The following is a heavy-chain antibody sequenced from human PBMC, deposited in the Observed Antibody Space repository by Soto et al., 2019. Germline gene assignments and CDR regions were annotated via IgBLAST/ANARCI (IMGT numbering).Heavy chain of an antibody. CDR3: ALSGYCSSTSCFHFDY. Sequence: QITLKASGPTLVKPTQTLTLTCTFSGFSLSTSGVGVGWIRQPQGKALEWLALIYWDDDKRYSPSLKSRLTITTDTSKNQVVLTMTNMDPVDTATYYCALSGYCSSTSCFHFDYWGQGTLVTVSS. J-gene: IGHJ4*02. D-gene: IGHD2-2*01. CDR1: GFSLSTSGVG. V-gene: IGHV2-5*02. CDR2: IYWDDDK.